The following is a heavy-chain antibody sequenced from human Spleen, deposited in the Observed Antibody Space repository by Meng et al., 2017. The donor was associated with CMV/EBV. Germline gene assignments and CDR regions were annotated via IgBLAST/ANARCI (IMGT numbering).Heavy chain of an antibody. D-gene: IGHD5-18*01. CDR3: AKLMDTTMAY. Sequence: GESLKISCAASGFSFSSYGMHWVRQAPGKGLEWVAIIWFDAHNKYYADSVKGRFTISRDDSKNTLYLQMNSLRAEDTAMYYCAKLMDTTMAYWGQGTLVTVSS. CDR2: IWFDAHNK. J-gene: IGHJ4*02. V-gene: IGHV3-33*06. CDR1: GFSFSSYG.